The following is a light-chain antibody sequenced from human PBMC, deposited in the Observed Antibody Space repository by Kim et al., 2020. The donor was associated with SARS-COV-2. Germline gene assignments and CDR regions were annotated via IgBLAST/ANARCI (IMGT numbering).Light chain of an antibody. V-gene: IGLV3-21*04. J-gene: IGLJ3*02. CDR2: YDS. CDR1: NIGSKS. CDR3: QVWDSSSDHPV. Sequence: PVKTARITCGGNNIGSKSVHWYQQKPGQAPVLVIYYDSDRPSGIPERFSGSNSGNTATLTISRVEAGDEADYYCQVWDSSSDHPVFGGGTKLTVL.